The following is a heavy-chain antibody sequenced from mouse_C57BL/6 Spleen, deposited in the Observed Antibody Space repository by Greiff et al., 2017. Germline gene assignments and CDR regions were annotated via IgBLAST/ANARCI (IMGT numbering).Heavy chain of an antibody. D-gene: IGHD2-5*01. J-gene: IGHJ3*01. CDR2: INPNNGGT. CDR3: ARMDSNSLSY. Sequence: VQLKESGPELVKPGASVKISCKASGYTFTDYYMNWVKQSHGKSLEWIGDINPNNGGTSYNQKFKGKATLTVDKSSSTAYMELRSLTSEDSAVYYCARMDSNSLSYWGQGTLVTVSA. CDR1: GYTFTDYY. V-gene: IGHV1-26*01.